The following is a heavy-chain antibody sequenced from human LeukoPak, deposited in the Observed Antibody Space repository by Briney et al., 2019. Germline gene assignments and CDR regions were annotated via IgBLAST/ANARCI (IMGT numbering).Heavy chain of an antibody. Sequence: ASVKVSCKASGYTFTSYRISWVRQAPGQGLEWMGWISAYNGNTNYAQKLQGRVTMTTDTSTSTAYMELRSLRSDDTAVYYCARDPGSGYYPRHGRMGAKDAFDIWGQGTMVTVSS. CDR2: ISAYNGNT. CDR1: GYTFTSYR. V-gene: IGHV1-18*01. CDR3: ARDPGSGYYPRHGRMGAKDAFDI. J-gene: IGHJ3*02. D-gene: IGHD3-22*01.